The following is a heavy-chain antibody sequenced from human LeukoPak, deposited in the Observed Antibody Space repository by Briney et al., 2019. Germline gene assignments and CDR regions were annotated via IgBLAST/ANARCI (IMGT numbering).Heavy chain of an antibody. Sequence: PGGSLRLSCAASGFTFSSYWIHWVGQVPGKGLVWVSRIKDGGTTTDYADSVKGRFTISRDDAKNTLYLQMNSLRAEDTAVYYCTTIRPGYWGRGTLVTVSS. CDR3: TTIRPGY. D-gene: IGHD5-24*01. V-gene: IGHV3-74*01. J-gene: IGHJ4*02. CDR1: GFTFSSYW. CDR2: IKDGGTTT.